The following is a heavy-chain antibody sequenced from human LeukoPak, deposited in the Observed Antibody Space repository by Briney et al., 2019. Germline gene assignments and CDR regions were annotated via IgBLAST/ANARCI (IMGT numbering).Heavy chain of an antibody. CDR3: ASPPARIVVVPAAMPPYYYMDV. CDR2: INSDGSST. D-gene: IGHD2-2*01. CDR1: GFTFSSYW. Sequence: PGGSLRLSCAASGFTFSSYWMHWVRQAPGKGLVWVSRINSDGSSTSYADSVKGRFTISRDNAKNTLYLQMNSLRAEDTAVYYCASPPARIVVVPAAMPPYYYMDVWGKGTTVTVSS. V-gene: IGHV3-74*01. J-gene: IGHJ6*03.